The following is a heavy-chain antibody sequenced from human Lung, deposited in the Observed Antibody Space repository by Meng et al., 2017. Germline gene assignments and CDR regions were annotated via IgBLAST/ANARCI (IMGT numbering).Heavy chain of an antibody. CDR2: IKSNTDGGTT. CDR3: TWDDKAVSDY. V-gene: IGHV3-15*01. J-gene: IGHJ4*02. D-gene: IGHD3-9*01. CDR1: GFYFSNAW. Sequence: EGHLVESGGDLVKPGGSLRLSWEASGFYFSNAWMSWVRQAPGKGLEWVGRIKSNTDGGTTEYAAPVTGRFTISRDDSKSTLNLHLSGLRTDDTGVYYCTWDDKAVSDYWGQGTLVTVSS.